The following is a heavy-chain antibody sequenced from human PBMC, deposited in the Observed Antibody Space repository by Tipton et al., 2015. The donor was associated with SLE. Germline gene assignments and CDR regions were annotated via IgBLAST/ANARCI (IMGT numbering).Heavy chain of an antibody. Sequence: TLSLTCAVSGGSISSGGYYWSWIRQPPGKGLEWIGYIYYSGSTNYNPSLKSRVTISVDTSKNQFSLKLSSVTAADTAVYYCARGGYYDSSGYSLGYWGQGTLVTVSS. J-gene: IGHJ4*02. V-gene: IGHV4-61*08. CDR2: IYYSGST. CDR3: ARGGYYDSSGYSLGY. D-gene: IGHD3-22*01. CDR1: GGSISSGGYY.